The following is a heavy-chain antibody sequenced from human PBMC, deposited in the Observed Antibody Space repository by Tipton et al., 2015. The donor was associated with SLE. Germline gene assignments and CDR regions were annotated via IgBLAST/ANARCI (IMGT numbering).Heavy chain of an antibody. J-gene: IGHJ3*02. CDR3: ARAELGSDAFDI. V-gene: IGHV4-34*01. CDR1: GGSFSGYY. D-gene: IGHD7-27*01. CDR2: INHSGST. Sequence: TLSLTCAVYGGSFSGYYWSWIRQPPGKGLEWIGEINHSGSTNYNPSLKSRVTISVDTSKNQFSLKLSSVTAADTAVYYCARAELGSDAFDIWGQGTTVTVSS.